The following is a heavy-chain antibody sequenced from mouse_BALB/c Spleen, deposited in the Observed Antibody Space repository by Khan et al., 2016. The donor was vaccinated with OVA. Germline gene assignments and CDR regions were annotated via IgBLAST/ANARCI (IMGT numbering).Heavy chain of an antibody. D-gene: IGHD3-3*01. Sequence: VQLQQSGPGLVAPSQSLSITCTVSGFSLTGFGINWVRQPPGKGLEWLGMICGDGSTDYNSALKSRLSISKDNSKSQVFLKMNSLQTDDTARYYCARERRLGGFAYWGQGTLVTVSA. CDR1: GFSLTGFG. V-gene: IGHV2-6-7*01. CDR2: ICGDGST. J-gene: IGHJ3*01. CDR3: ARERRLGGFAY.